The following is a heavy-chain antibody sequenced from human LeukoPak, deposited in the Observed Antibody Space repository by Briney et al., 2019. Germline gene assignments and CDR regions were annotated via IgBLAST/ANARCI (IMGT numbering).Heavy chain of an antibody. Sequence: GSLRLSSAASGFTFSDYYMSWIRQAPGKGLEWVSYISSSGSTIYYADSVKGRFTISRDNAKNSLYLQVNSLRAEDTAVYYCATDAYSYGTDYWGQGTLVTVSS. CDR1: GFTFSDYY. CDR2: ISSSGSTI. CDR3: ATDAYSYGTDY. D-gene: IGHD5-18*01. V-gene: IGHV3-11*01. J-gene: IGHJ4*02.